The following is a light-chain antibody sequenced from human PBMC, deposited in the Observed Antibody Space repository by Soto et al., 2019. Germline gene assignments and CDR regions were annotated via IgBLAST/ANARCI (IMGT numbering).Light chain of an antibody. V-gene: IGKV3-11*01. CDR2: DAS. Sequence: EIVLTQSPATLSLSPGERATLSCRASQSVYTYLAWYQQKPGQAPRLLIYDASNRATGIPARFSGSGSGTDFTLTISSLEPEDLAVYYCHQRSNWLVTFGQGTRLEIK. CDR1: QSVYTY. J-gene: IGKJ5*01. CDR3: HQRSNWLVT.